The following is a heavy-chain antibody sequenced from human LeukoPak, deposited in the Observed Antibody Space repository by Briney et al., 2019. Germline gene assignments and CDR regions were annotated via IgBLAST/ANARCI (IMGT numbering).Heavy chain of an antibody. CDR2: INPNSGGT. V-gene: IGHV1-2*02. Sequence: GASAKVSCKASGYTFTGYYMHWVRQAPGQGLEWMGWINPNSGGTNYAQKFQGRVTMTRDTSISTAYMELSRLRSDDTAVYYCARDHATFFRYYMDVWGKGTTVTVSS. CDR3: ARDHATFFRYYMDV. J-gene: IGHJ6*03. D-gene: IGHD3-16*01. CDR1: GYTFTGYY.